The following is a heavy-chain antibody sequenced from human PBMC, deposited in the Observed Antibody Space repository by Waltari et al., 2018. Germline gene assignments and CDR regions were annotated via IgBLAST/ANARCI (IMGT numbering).Heavy chain of an antibody. J-gene: IGHJ6*02. D-gene: IGHD3-16*01. CDR2: VNPNSGGT. V-gene: IGHV1-2*02. Sequence: QVQLVQSGAEVKEPGASVKVSCKASGYTFTGSYMHWVRQAPGQGLEWMGWVNPNSGGTNYAQKFQGRVTMTRDTSISTAYMELSRLTSDDTAVYYCAREPTAWGGMDVWGQGTTVTVSS. CDR1: GYTFTGSY. CDR3: AREPTAWGGMDV.